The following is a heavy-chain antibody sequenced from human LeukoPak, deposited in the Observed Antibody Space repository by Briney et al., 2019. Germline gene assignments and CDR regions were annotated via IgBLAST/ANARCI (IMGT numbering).Heavy chain of an antibody. D-gene: IGHD1-26*01. Sequence: SETLSLTCAVYSGSFSGCYWSWVRQPPGKGLEWIGEIYHSGSTNYNPPLKSRVTISVDKSKNQFSLKLSSVTAADTAVYYCAGVGAGTDYWGQGTLVTVSS. CDR2: IYHSGST. CDR1: SGSFSGCY. V-gene: IGHV4-34*01. CDR3: AGVGAGTDY. J-gene: IGHJ4*02.